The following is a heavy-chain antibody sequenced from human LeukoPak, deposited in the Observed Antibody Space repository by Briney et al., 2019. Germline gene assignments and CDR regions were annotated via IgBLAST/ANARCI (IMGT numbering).Heavy chain of an antibody. J-gene: IGHJ6*02. V-gene: IGHV3-33*01. D-gene: IGHD3-10*01. CDR2: IWYDGSNK. Sequence: GGSLRLSCAASGFTFSSYGMHWVRQAPSKGLEWVAVIWYDGSNKYYADSVKGRFTISRDNSKNTLYLQMNSLRAEDTAVYYCARDYVVRALQHYYGMDVWGQGTTVTVSS. CDR1: GFTFSSYG. CDR3: ARDYVVRALQHYYGMDV.